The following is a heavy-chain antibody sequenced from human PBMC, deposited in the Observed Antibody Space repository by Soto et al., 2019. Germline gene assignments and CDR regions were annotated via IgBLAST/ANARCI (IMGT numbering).Heavy chain of an antibody. V-gene: IGHV1-2*02. CDR1: GYTFTGYY. D-gene: IGHD6-19*01. CDR2: INPNSGGT. CDR3: ARVGLEVNWFDP. Sequence: EASVKVSCKASGYTFTGYYMHWVRQAPGQGLEWMGWINPNSGGTNYAQKLQGRVTMTTDTSTSTAYMELRSLRSDDTAVYYCARVGLEVNWFDPWGQGTLVTVSS. J-gene: IGHJ5*02.